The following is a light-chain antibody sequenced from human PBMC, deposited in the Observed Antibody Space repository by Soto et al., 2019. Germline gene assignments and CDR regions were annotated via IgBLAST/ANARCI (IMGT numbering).Light chain of an antibody. Sequence: QSVLTQPASVSGSPGQSITISCTGTSSGVGGYNHVSWYQHYPGKAPKLIIYDVTNRPSGVSNRFSGSKSGNTASLTISGLQAEDEADYFCSSYTRSTIYVFGTGTKVTVL. V-gene: IGLV2-14*03. J-gene: IGLJ1*01. CDR2: DVT. CDR3: SSYTRSTIYV. CDR1: SSGVGGYNH.